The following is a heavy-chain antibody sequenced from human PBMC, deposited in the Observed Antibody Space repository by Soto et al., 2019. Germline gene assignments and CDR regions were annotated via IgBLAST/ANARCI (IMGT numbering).Heavy chain of an antibody. CDR1: GFTFSSYA. CDR2: ISYDGSNK. D-gene: IGHD2-2*01. V-gene: IGHV3-30-3*01. Sequence: QVQLVESGGGVVQPGRSLRLSCAASGFTFSSYAMHWVRQAPGKGLEWVAVISYDGSNKYYADSVKGRFTISRDNSKNTLYLQMNSLRAEDTAVYYCARDYGLVPAAMRLGGVDYWGQGTLVTVSS. J-gene: IGHJ4*02. CDR3: ARDYGLVPAAMRLGGVDY.